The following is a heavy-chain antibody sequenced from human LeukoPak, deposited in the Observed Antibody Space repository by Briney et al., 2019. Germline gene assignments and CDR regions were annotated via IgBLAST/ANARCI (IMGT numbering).Heavy chain of an antibody. CDR1: GGSISSGDYY. Sequence: SETLSLTCTVSGGSISSGDYYWSWIRQPPGKGLEWIGYIYYSGSTYYNPSLKSRVTISVDTSKNQFSLKLSSVTAADTAVYYCARSLKIVVITPYFDYWGQGTLVTVSS. V-gene: IGHV4-30-4*01. J-gene: IGHJ4*02. CDR3: ARSLKIVVITPYFDY. D-gene: IGHD3-22*01. CDR2: IYYSGST.